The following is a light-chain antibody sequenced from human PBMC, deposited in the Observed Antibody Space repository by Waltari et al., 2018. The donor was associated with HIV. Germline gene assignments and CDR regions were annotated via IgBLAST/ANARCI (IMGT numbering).Light chain of an antibody. CDR2: DDN. Sequence: QSVLTHPPSVSAAPGQKVPIFCFGSTSNIGSRSVTWYQRLPGTAPKLLIYDDNERPSGIPDRFSASRSGTSATLGIAGLQTGDEADYYCVTWDHSLSAVVFGGGTKLTVL. J-gene: IGLJ3*02. CDR1: TSNIGSRS. CDR3: VTWDHSLSAVV. V-gene: IGLV1-51*01.